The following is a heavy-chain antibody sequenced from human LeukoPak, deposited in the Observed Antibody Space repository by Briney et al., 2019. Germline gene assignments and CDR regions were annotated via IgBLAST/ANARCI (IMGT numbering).Heavy chain of an antibody. V-gene: IGHV3-11*01. Sequence: GGSLRLSCAASGFTFSDYYMSWIRQAPGKGLEWVSYISSSGSTIYYADSVKGRFTTSRDNAKNSLYLQMNSLRAEDTAVYYCASHYSSSYYYFDYWGQGTLVTVSS. CDR3: ASHYSSSYYYFDY. CDR1: GFTFSDYY. D-gene: IGHD6-13*01. CDR2: ISSSGSTI. J-gene: IGHJ4*02.